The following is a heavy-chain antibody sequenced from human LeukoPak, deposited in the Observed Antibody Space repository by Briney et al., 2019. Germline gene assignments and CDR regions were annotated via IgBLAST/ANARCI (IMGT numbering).Heavy chain of an antibody. D-gene: IGHD3-22*01. V-gene: IGHV1-18*01. CDR1: GYTFTSYG. Sequence: ASVKVSCKASGYTFTSYGISWVRQAPGQGLEWMGWISAYNGNTNYAQKLQGRVTITADESTSTAYMELSSLRSEDTAVYYCARGWYYDSSGYYPTDYWGQGTLVTVSS. CDR3: ARGWYYDSSGYYPTDY. J-gene: IGHJ4*02. CDR2: ISAYNGNT.